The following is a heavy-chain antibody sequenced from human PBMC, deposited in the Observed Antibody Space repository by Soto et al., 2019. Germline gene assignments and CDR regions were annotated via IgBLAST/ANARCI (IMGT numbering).Heavy chain of an antibody. CDR3: ARRTIAYWYFDL. CDR2: MNANSGNT. J-gene: IGHJ2*01. Sequence: QVQLVQSGAEVKKPGASVKVSCKASGYTFTSYDINWVRQATGQGLEWMGWMNANSGNTGYAQKCQGRITMTRDTSMSTAYMELSSLTSEDTAVYYCARRTIAYWYFDLWGRGTLVTVSS. CDR1: GYTFTSYD. V-gene: IGHV1-8*01. D-gene: IGHD1-1*01.